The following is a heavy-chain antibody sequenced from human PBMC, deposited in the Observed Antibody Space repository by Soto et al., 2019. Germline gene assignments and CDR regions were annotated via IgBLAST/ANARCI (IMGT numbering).Heavy chain of an antibody. CDR3: ARLSSRMINAFDI. D-gene: IGHD3-16*01. CDR1: DGSISSGEYY. V-gene: IGHV4-30-4*01. J-gene: IGHJ3*02. CDR2: IYYSGST. Sequence: VQLQESGPGLVKPSQTLSLTCTVSDGSISSGEYYWSWIREPPGKGLEWIGYIYYSGSTYYNPSLKSRVTISVDTSKNQFSLKLSSVTAADTAVYYCARLSSRMINAFDIWGQGTMVTVSS.